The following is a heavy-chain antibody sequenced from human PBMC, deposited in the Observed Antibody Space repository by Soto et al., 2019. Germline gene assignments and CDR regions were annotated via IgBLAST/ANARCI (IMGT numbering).Heavy chain of an antibody. D-gene: IGHD6-13*01. CDR2: IYYSGST. Sequence: QVQLQESGPGLVKPSQTLSLTCTVSGGSISSGGYYWSWIRQHPGKGLECIGYIYYSGSTYYNPSLKSRVTISVDTSKNQFSLKLSSVTAADTAVYYCARRWGKGIAAAGRRVDYWGQGTLVTVSS. J-gene: IGHJ4*02. CDR1: GGSISSGGYY. V-gene: IGHV4-31*03. CDR3: ARRWGKGIAAAGRRVDY.